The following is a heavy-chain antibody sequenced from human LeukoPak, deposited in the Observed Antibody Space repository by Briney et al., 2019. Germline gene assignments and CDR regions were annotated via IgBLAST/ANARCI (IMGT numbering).Heavy chain of an antibody. Sequence: SVTLTCKASGGTFSSYAISWVRQAPGQGLEWLGGIISISPTANNAHKFQDRVTINMDETTTTAFMELSSLRSDDAAAYDCARGRVAGTTLVTWFDTWGQGTLVTVSS. CDR2: IISISPTA. D-gene: IGHD5-18*01. V-gene: IGHV1-69*05. J-gene: IGHJ5*02. CDR3: ARGRVAGTTLVTWFDT. CDR1: GGTFSSYA.